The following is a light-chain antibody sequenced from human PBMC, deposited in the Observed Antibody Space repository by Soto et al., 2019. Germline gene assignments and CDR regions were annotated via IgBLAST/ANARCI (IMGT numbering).Light chain of an antibody. V-gene: IGKV1-12*01. CDR1: QGITRW. CDR2: AAS. CDR3: QQTDNFPLT. Sequence: DIQMTQSPSTVSASVGDRVTITCRASQGITRWLAWYQQKPGKAPRLLIYAASNLQSGIPSRFSGSGSGTDFTLTISSLQPEDVAIYYCQQTDNFPLTFGGGTKVDIK. J-gene: IGKJ4*01.